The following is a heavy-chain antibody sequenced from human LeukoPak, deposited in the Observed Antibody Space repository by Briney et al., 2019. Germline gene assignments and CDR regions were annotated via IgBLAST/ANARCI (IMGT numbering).Heavy chain of an antibody. Sequence: GGSLRLSCAASGFTFSSYGMHWVRQAPGKGLEWVAIISSDGSSKNYADSVKGRFTVSRDNSMNTLYLQMNSLRAEDTAVYYCAKNGDCSSTSCYRAFDIWGQGTMVTVSS. CDR1: GFTFSSYG. D-gene: IGHD2-2*01. J-gene: IGHJ3*02. V-gene: IGHV3-30*19. CDR3: AKNGDCSSTSCYRAFDI. CDR2: ISSDGSSK.